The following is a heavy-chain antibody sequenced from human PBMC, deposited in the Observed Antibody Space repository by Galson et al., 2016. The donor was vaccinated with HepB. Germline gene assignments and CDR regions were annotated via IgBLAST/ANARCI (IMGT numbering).Heavy chain of an antibody. CDR1: GASITTSSW. J-gene: IGHJ4*02. D-gene: IGHD1-26*01. CDR2: IYHDGTA. CDR3: ARRTWGTSGSYFDY. V-gene: IGHV4-4*02. Sequence: SETLSLTCSVSGASITTSSWWSWVRQPPGKGLEWIGEIYHDGTANYNPSLKSRVTISGDKSKNQFSLSLTSVTAADTAVYYCARRTWGTSGSYFDYWGQGTLVTVSS.